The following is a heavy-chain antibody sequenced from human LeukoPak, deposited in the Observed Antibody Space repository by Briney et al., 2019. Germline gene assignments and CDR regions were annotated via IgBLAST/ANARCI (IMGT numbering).Heavy chain of an antibody. CDR1: GFTFSSYA. CDR2: ISSSSSTI. J-gene: IGHJ5*02. Sequence: PGGSLRLSCAASGFTFSSYAMNWVRQAPGKGLEWVSYISSSSSTIYYADSVKGRFTISRDNAKNSLYLQMNSLRAEDTAVYYCARGVYCSSTSCYNSYWFDPWGQGTLVTVSS. V-gene: IGHV3-48*01. CDR3: ARGVYCSSTSCYNSYWFDP. D-gene: IGHD2-2*02.